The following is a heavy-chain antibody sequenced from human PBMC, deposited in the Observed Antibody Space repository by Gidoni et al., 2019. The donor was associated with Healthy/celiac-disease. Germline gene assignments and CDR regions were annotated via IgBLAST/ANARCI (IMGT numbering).Heavy chain of an antibody. CDR1: GGSISSYY. CDR2: IYYSGST. J-gene: IGHJ4*02. D-gene: IGHD6-6*01. CDR3: AREASEYYFDY. Sequence: QVQLQESGPGLVKPSATLSLTCTVSGGSISSYYWSWIRQPPGKGLEWIGYIYYSGSTNYNPPLKSRVTISVDTSKNQFSLKLSSVTAADTAVYYCAREASEYYFDYWGQGTLVTVSS. V-gene: IGHV4-59*01.